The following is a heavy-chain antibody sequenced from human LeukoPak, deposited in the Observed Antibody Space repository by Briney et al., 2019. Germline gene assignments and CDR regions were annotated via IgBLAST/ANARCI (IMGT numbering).Heavy chain of an antibody. Sequence: GGSLRLSCAASGFTFSSYWMHWVRQAPGKGLVWVSRINSDGSSTSYADSVKGRFTISRDNSKNTLYLQMNSLRAEDTAVYYCARDGGDYSNYVSSDYWGQGTLVTVSS. V-gene: IGHV3-74*01. D-gene: IGHD4-11*01. CDR3: ARDGGDYSNYVSSDY. CDR2: INSDGSST. J-gene: IGHJ4*02. CDR1: GFTFSSYW.